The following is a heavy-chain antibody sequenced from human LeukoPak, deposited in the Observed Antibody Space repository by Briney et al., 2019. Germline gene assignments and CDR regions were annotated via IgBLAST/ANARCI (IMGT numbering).Heavy chain of an antibody. CDR2: IYTSGST. CDR1: GGSISSGSYY. Sequence: SQTLSLTCTVSGGSISSGSYYWSWIRQPAGKGLEWIGRIYTSGSTNYNPSLKSRVTISVDTSKNQFYLKLSSVTAADTAVYYCARDPHAPTIFGVFDPWGQGTLVTVSS. D-gene: IGHD3-3*01. CDR3: ARDPHAPTIFGVFDP. V-gene: IGHV4-61*02. J-gene: IGHJ5*02.